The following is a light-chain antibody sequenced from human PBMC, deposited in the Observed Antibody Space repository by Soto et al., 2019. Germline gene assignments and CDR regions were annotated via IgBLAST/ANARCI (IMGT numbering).Light chain of an antibody. Sequence: QSVLTQPPSASGSPGQSVTISCTGTKSDIGVYDFVSWYQHHPGKAPRLIIYEVVQRPSGVPERFSGSKSGNTASLTVSGLQAADEADYFCTSCAGSNTYVFGSGTKVNVL. CDR3: TSCAGSNTYV. J-gene: IGLJ1*01. V-gene: IGLV2-8*01. CDR1: KSDIGVYDF. CDR2: EVV.